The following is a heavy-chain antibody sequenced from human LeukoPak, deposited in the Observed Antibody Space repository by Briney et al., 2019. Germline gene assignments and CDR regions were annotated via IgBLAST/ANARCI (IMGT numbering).Heavy chain of an antibody. D-gene: IGHD3-10*01. J-gene: IGHJ4*02. Sequence: GASVKASCKASGYTFTSYGISWVRQAPGQGLEWMGWISAYNGNTNYAQKLQGRVTMTTDTSTSTAYMELRSLRSDDTAVYYCARGHGSGSYYGDFDYWGQGTLVTVSS. CDR2: ISAYNGNT. CDR3: ARGHGSGSYYGDFDY. CDR1: GYTFTSYG. V-gene: IGHV1-18*01.